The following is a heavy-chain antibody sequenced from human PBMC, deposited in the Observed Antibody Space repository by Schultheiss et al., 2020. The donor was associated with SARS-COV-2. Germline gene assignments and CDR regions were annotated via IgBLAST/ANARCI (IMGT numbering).Heavy chain of an antibody. CDR1: GFTFDDYA. CDR3: ARALRYYYMDV. CDR2: ITWNSGSI. Sequence: GGSLRLSCAASGFTFDDYAMHWVRQPPGKGLEWVSSITWNSGSIGYADSVKGRFTISRDNSKNTLYLQMNSLRAEDTAVYYCARALRYYYMDVWGKGTTVTVSS. J-gene: IGHJ6*03. D-gene: IGHD4/OR15-4a*01. V-gene: IGHV3-9*01.